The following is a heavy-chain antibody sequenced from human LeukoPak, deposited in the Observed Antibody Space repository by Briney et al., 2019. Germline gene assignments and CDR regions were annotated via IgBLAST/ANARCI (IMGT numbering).Heavy chain of an antibody. CDR1: GFTFSSYS. Sequence: PGGSLRLSCAASGFTFSSYSMSWVRQAPGKGLEWVSSISSSSSYIYYADSVKGRFTISRDNAKNSLYLQMNSLRAEDTAVYYCARYGPKGLDYWGQGTLVTVSS. CDR3: ARYGPKGLDY. V-gene: IGHV3-21*01. J-gene: IGHJ4*02. CDR2: ISSSSSYI. D-gene: IGHD3-10*01.